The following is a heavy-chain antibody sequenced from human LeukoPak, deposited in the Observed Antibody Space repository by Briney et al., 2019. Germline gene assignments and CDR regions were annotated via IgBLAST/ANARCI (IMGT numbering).Heavy chain of an antibody. D-gene: IGHD6-19*01. CDR3: ARPTGYSSGWYGPVYFDY. CDR1: GYSFTSYW. Sequence: GESLKISCKGSGYSFTSYWIGWVRQMPGKGLEWMGIIYPGDSDTRYSPSFQGQVTISADKSISTAYLQWSSLKASGTAMYYCARPTGYSSGWYGPVYFDYWGQGTLVTVSS. V-gene: IGHV5-51*01. J-gene: IGHJ4*02. CDR2: IYPGDSDT.